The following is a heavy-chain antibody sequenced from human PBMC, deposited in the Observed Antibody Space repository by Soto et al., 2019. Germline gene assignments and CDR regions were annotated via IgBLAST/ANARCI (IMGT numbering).Heavy chain of an antibody. CDR2: ISTGSNYI. CDR3: ARDYGNYYYYYMDV. D-gene: IGHD3-10*01. Sequence: PGGSLRLSCAASVFTFSTYTMNWVRQAPGKGLEWVSSISTGSNYIYYADSVKGRFTISRDNAKNSLYLQMNSLRAEDTAVYFCARDYGNYYYYYMDVWGKGTTVTVSS. J-gene: IGHJ6*03. CDR1: VFTFSTYT. V-gene: IGHV3-21*01.